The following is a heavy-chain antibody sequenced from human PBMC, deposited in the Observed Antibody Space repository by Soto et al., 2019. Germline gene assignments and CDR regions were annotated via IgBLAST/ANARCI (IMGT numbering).Heavy chain of an antibody. J-gene: IGHJ5*02. D-gene: IGHD2-2*01. CDR3: ARGVSHCSSTSCYHWFDP. CDR1: GGSISSYY. V-gene: IGHV4-59*01. CDR2: IYYSGST. Sequence: LSLTCTVSGGSISSYYWSWIRQPPGKGLEWIGYIYYSGSTNYNPSLKSRVTISVDTSKNQFSLKLSSVTAADTAVYYCARGVSHCSSTSCYHWFDPWGQGTLVTVSS.